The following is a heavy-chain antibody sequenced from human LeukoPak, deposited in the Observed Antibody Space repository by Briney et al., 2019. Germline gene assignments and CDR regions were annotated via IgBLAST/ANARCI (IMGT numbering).Heavy chain of an antibody. CDR2: IYYSGST. D-gene: IGHD3-10*01. V-gene: IGHV4-30-4*01. CDR1: GGSISSGDYY. J-gene: IGHJ5*02. CDR3: ARERESYYYGSGSYGPGPFDP. Sequence: PSETLSLTCTVSGGSISSGDYYWSWIRQPPGKGLEWIGYIYYSGSTYYNPSLKSRVTISVGTSKNQFSLKLSSVTAADTAVYYCARERESYYYGSGSYGPGPFDPWGQGTLVTVSS.